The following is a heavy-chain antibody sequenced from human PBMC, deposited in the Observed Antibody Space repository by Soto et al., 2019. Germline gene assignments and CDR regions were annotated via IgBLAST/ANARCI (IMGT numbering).Heavy chain of an antibody. Sequence: QVQLQQWGAGLLKPSETLSLTCAVYGGSFSGYYWSWIRQPPGKGLEWIGEINHSGSTNYNPSLKCRVTISVDTSKNQCSLKRSSVTAADTAVYYCARGNPYYYYYMDVWGKGTTVTVSS. CDR2: INHSGST. CDR3: ARGNPYYYYYMDV. J-gene: IGHJ6*03. V-gene: IGHV4-34*01. CDR1: GGSFSGYY.